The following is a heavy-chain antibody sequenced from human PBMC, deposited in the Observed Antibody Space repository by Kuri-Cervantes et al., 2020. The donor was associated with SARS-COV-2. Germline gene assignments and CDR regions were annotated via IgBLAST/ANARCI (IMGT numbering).Heavy chain of an antibody. D-gene: IGHD3-22*01. CDR1: GYTFTSYY. V-gene: IGHV1-46*01. Sequence: ASVKVSCKASGYTFTSYYMHWVRQATGQGLEWMGVTDPIYGSTTSAQKFQGRVTMTRDRSTSTVYMELSSLRSEDTAVYYCARRSSDYYWAMDYWGQGTLVTVSS. CDR3: ARRSSDYYWAMDY. J-gene: IGHJ4*02. CDR2: TDPIYGST.